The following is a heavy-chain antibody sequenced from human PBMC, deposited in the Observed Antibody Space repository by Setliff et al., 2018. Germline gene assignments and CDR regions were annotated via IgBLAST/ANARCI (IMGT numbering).Heavy chain of an antibody. J-gene: IGHJ4*02. V-gene: IGHV3-30*02. CDR2: VRFDGSYK. Sequence: GESLKISCAASGFVFGTYGMHWVRQAPGKGLDWVASVRFDGSYKVYADSVKGRFTISRDNSENTLYLQMNSLRSEDTAVYYCARALPSIHIDYWGQGTLVTVSS. D-gene: IGHD6-6*01. CDR3: ARALPSIHIDY. CDR1: GFVFGTYG.